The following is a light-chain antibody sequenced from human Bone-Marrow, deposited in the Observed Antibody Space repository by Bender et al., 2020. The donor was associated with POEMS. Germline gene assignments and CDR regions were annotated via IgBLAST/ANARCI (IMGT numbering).Light chain of an antibody. J-gene: IGLJ1*01. CDR2: DVS. Sequence: QSALTQPAFVSGSPGQSLTISCTGSSGDVGAYNHVSWYQQHPGKAPKLMIYDVSNRPSGVSDRFSASKSGRSASLTISGLRAEDEADYYCSSYDATTTLFLFGSGTKVAVL. CDR3: SSYDATTTLFL. V-gene: IGLV2-14*03. CDR1: SGDVGAYNH.